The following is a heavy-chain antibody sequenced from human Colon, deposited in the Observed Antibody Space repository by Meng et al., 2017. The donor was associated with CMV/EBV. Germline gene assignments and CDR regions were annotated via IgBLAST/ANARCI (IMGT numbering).Heavy chain of an antibody. J-gene: IGHJ5*02. CDR1: GGSISSGGYY. CDR2: IYYSGST. V-gene: IGHV4-31*03. CDR3: AKGGASSIWFDP. D-gene: IGHD6-6*01. Sequence: LRLSCSVSGGSISSGGYYWTWIRQHPGKGLEWSGYIYYSGSTYYNPSLKSRVTISVDTSKNQFSLNISSVTAADTAVYYCAKGGASSIWFDPWGQGTLVTVSS.